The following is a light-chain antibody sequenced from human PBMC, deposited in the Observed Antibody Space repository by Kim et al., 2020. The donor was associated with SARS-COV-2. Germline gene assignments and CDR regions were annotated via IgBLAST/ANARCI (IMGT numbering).Light chain of an antibody. CDR3: MQGLQTPV. V-gene: IGKV2-28*01. CDR1: QSLLYSNGYNY. Sequence: EPASISCSSSQSLLYSNGYNYLDWYLQKPGQSPHLLIYLGSHRASGVPERFSGSGSGTDFTLKISRVEAEDVGVYYCMQGLQTPVFGQGTRLEIK. J-gene: IGKJ5*01. CDR2: LGS.